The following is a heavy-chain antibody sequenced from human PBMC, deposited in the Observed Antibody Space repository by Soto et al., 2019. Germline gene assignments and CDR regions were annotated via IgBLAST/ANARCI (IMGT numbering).Heavy chain of an antibody. CDR1: GFTFSSYG. D-gene: IGHD3-3*01. V-gene: IGHV3-30*18. J-gene: IGHJ6*02. CDR2: ISYDGSNK. CDR3: AKGLRFLEWLLSPNSMDV. Sequence: VGSLRLSCAASGFTFSSYGMHWVRQAPGKGLEWVAVISYDGSNKYYADSVKGRFTISRDNSKNTLYLQMNSLRAEDTAVYYCAKGLRFLEWLLSPNSMDVWGQGTTVTVSS.